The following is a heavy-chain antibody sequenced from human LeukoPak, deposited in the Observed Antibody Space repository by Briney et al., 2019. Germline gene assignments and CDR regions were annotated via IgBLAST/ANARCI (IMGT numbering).Heavy chain of an antibody. CDR3: ARDGVHYDFWSGYYTAAFDI. D-gene: IGHD3-3*01. V-gene: IGHV3-48*03. CDR2: ISSSGSTI. Sequence: PGGSLRLPCAASGFTFSSYEMKWVRQPPGKGLELVSYISSSGSTIYYADSVKGRFTISRDNAKNSLYLQMNSLRAEDTAVYYCARDGVHYDFWSGYYTAAFDIWGQGTMVTVSS. CDR1: GFTFSSYE. J-gene: IGHJ3*02.